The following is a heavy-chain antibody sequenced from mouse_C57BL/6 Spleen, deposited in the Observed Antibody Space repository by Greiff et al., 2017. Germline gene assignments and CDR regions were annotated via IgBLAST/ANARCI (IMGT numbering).Heavy chain of an antibody. V-gene: IGHV1-15*01. D-gene: IGHD1-1*02. CDR3: PYGPYAMDY. CDR2: IDPETGGT. J-gene: IGHJ4*01. Sequence: QVQLKESGAELVRPGASVTLSCKASGYTFTDYEMHWVKQTPVHGLEWIGAIDPETGGTAYNQKFKGKAILTADKSSSTAYMELRSLTSEDSAVYYCPYGPYAMDYWGQGTSVTVSS. CDR1: GYTFTDYE.